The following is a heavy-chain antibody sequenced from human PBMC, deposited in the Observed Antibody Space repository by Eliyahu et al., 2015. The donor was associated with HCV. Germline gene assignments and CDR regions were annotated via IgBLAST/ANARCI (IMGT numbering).Heavy chain of an antibody. J-gene: IGHJ4*02. CDR3: VRATAGFDF. V-gene: IGHV3-13*01. CDR1: GFXSYAHD. Sequence: EVQLVESGGGLVQPGGSLRLSCAASGFXSYAHDMHWVRQGTGKGLEWVSAITSAGGTYYGDSVKGRFTVSRDNAKNSVFLQMNSLGAGDTAVYYCVRATAGFDFWGRGTLVTVSS. CDR2: ITSAGGT. D-gene: IGHD1-14*01.